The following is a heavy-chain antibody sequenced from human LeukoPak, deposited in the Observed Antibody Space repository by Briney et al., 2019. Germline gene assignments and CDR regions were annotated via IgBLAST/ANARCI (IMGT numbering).Heavy chain of an antibody. V-gene: IGHV4-39*02. J-gene: IGHJ4*02. CDR1: GASLSTSPYY. D-gene: IGHD3-10*01. CDR3: ARDESGYYYGSGIDY. Sequence: MASETLSLTCSVSGASLSTSPYYWGWIRQPPGKGLEWIGNIYYTGSTYYNVSLNRRVTISIDTSKNLFSLMLNSMTAADTAVYYCARDESGYYYGSGIDYWGQGTLVTVSS. CDR2: IYYTGST.